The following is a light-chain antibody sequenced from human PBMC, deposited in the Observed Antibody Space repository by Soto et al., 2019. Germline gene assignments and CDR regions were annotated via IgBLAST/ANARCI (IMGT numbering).Light chain of an antibody. Sequence: DLQMTQSPSTLSASVGDRVTITCRASQSISYWLAWYQQKPGKAPKVLIYDASSLQRGVPSRFSGSGSGTEFTLTISSLQPDDFATYYCQQYNSFPLTFGQGTKVETK. J-gene: IGKJ1*01. V-gene: IGKV1-5*01. CDR3: QQYNSFPLT. CDR1: QSISYW. CDR2: DAS.